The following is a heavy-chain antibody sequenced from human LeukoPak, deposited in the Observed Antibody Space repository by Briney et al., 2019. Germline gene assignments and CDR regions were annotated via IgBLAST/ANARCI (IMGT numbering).Heavy chain of an antibody. CDR1: GGSISSHY. V-gene: IGHV4-59*11. CDR3: ATSPQGPDAFDI. Sequence: SETLSLTCTVSGGSISSHYWSWIRQPPGKGLEWIGYIYYSGSTNYNPPLKSRVTISVDTSKNLFSLKLSSVTAADTAVYYCATSPQGPDAFDIWGQGTMVTVSS. J-gene: IGHJ3*02. CDR2: IYYSGST.